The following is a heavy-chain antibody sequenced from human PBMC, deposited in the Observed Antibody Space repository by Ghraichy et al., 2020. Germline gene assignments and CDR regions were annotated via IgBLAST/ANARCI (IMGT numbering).Heavy chain of an antibody. D-gene: IGHD3-22*01. CDR3: ARTLEYEAAGYYRHFDL. CDR1: GFSIRKHW. CDR2: IKQDGSEQ. Sequence: LSLTCAVSGFSIRKHWMNWVRQAPGKGLEWVANIKQDGSEQHYVDSVKGRYTISRDNPKNSLYLQMNSLRDEDTAVYYCARTLEYEAAGYYRHFDLWGQGTLVTVSS. V-gene: IGHV3-7*01. J-gene: IGHJ5*02.